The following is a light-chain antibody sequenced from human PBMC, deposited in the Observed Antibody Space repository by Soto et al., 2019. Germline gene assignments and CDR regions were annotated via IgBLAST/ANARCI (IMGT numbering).Light chain of an antibody. CDR3: LQKYFYPFT. V-gene: IGKV1-6*01. CDR2: AAS. J-gene: IGKJ3*01. CDR1: QGIRND. Sequence: AIQMTQSPSSLSASVGDRVTITCRASQGIRNDLDWFQQKPGKAPKLLIYAASNLQSGVPARFSGSGSGTDFTLTIGSLQPEDFATYYCLQKYFYPFTFGPGTKVDI.